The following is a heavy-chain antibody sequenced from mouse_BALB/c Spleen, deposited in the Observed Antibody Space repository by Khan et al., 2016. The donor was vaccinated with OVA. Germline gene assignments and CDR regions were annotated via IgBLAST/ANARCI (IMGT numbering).Heavy chain of an antibody. CDR1: GDSITTGY. V-gene: IGHV3-8*02. CDR3: ARSTYRYAFGY. J-gene: IGHJ3*02. D-gene: IGHD2-14*01. CDR2: IIYTGYT. Sequence: EVQLQESGPSLVKPSQTLSLTCSVTGDSITTGYWNWIRKFPGNKLEYVGYIIYTGYTYYNPSLKSRISITRHTSNNQYYLQLNSVTDEDTATYYCARSTYRYAFGYWGQGTLVTVSA.